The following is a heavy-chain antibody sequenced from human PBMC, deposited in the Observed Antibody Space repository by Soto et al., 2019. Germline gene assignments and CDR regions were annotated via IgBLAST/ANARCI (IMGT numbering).Heavy chain of an antibody. D-gene: IGHD2-8*02. V-gene: IGHV3-74*01. CDR2: ISPDGRGI. J-gene: IGHJ4*02. Sequence: GGSLRLSCAASGFTFSSHWMHWVRQAPGKGLVWVSEISPDGRGINYAGSVKGRLTISRDNAKNTLYLQINSLRAEDTALYYCARGCTGTKCPADYWGQGTLVTVSS. CDR1: GFTFSSHW. CDR3: ARGCTGTKCPADY.